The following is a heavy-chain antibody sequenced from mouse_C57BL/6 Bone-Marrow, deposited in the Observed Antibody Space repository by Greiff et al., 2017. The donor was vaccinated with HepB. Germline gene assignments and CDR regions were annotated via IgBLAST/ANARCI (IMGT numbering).Heavy chain of an antibody. CDR3: TTFCEGAWFAY. CDR2: IDPENGDT. V-gene: IGHV14-4*01. D-gene: IGHD6-1*01. J-gene: IGHJ3*01. Sequence: VQLQQSGAELVRPGASVKLSCTASGFNIKDDYMHWVKQRPEQGLEWIGWIDPENGDTEYASKFQGKATITADTSSNTAYLQLSSLTSEDTAVYYCTTFCEGAWFAYWGQGTLVTVSA. CDR1: GFNIKDDY.